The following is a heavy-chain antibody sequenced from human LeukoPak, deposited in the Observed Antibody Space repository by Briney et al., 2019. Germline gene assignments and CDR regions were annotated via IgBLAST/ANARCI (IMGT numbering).Heavy chain of an antibody. V-gene: IGHV1-2*02. CDR3: ARMKHYYGSGSYYNYFDY. CDR1: GYTFTGYY. D-gene: IGHD3-10*01. CDR2: INPNSGGT. J-gene: IGHJ4*02. Sequence: GASVKVSRKASGYTFTGYYMHWVRQAPGQGLEWMGWINPNSGGTNYAQKFQGRVTMTRDTSISTAYMELSRLRSDDTAVYYCARMKHYYGSGSYYNYFDYWGQGTLVTVSS.